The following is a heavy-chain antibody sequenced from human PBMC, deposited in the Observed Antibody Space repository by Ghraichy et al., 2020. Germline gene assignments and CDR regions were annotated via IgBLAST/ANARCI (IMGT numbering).Heavy chain of an antibody. CDR2: ISATGAST. CDR1: GFTFSTFA. Sequence: GGSLRLSCAASGFTFSTFAMNWVRQGPGKGLEWVSAISATGASTDYTDSVKGRFAISRDNSKNTLDLQMNSLRAEDTAVYYCVKRDYGDSVFPQAFGFWGQGTMVTVSS. V-gene: IGHV3-23*01. CDR3: VKRDYGDSVFPQAFGF. J-gene: IGHJ3*01. D-gene: IGHD4-17*01.